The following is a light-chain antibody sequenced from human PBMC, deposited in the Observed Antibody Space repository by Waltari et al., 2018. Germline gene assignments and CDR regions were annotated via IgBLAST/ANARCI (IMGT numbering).Light chain of an antibody. CDR1: SNDVGGYNS. J-gene: IGLJ2*01. CDR3: SSQSSNDVVL. Sequence: QSALTQPASVSGSPGQSVTIFCAGTSNDVGGYNSVSWYQEHPGQAARVIIYDISDRPTGVSDRFSGSKSGNTASLTISGLQAEDEADYYCSSQSSNDVVLFGGGTQLTVL. V-gene: IGLV2-14*01. CDR2: DIS.